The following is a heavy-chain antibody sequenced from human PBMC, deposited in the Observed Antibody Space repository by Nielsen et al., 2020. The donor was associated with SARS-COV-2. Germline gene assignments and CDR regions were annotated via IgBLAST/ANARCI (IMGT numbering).Heavy chain of an antibody. D-gene: IGHD4-17*01. J-gene: IGHJ4*02. V-gene: IGHV4-39*01. Sequence: SETLSLTCTVSGGSISSSSYYWGWIRQPPGKGLEWIGSIYYSGSTYYNPSLKSRVTISVDTSKNQFSLKLSSVTAADTAVYYCARLDYGDYVGGFFFDYWGQGTLVTVSS. CDR3: ARLDYGDYVGGFFFDY. CDR1: GGSISSSSYY. CDR2: IYYSGST.